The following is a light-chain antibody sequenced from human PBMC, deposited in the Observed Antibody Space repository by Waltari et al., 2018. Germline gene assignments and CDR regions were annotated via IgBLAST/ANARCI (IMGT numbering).Light chain of an antibody. J-gene: IGKJ5*01. CDR3: QQYGTSAIT. CDR2: GAS. CDR1: QSVLSYY. V-gene: IGKV3-20*01. Sequence: EIVLTQSPGTLSLSPVERATLSCRASQSVLSYYLAWYQPKPGQAPRLLIYGASSRTTGIPDRFSGSGSGTDFTLTISRLEPEDFAVYYCQQYGTSAITFGQGTRLEIK.